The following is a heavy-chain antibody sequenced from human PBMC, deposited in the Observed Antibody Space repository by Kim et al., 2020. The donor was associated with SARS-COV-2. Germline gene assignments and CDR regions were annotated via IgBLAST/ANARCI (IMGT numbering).Heavy chain of an antibody. CDR3: ARLLPASWKFDP. J-gene: IGHJ5*02. CDR1: GGSISSYY. V-gene: IGHV4-59*08. D-gene: IGHD1-1*01. Sequence: SETLSLTCTVSGGSISSYYWSWIRQPPGKGLEWIGYIYYSGSTNYNPSLKSRVTISVDTSKNQFSLKLSSVTAADTAVYYCARLLPASWKFDPWGQGTLVTVSS. CDR2: IYYSGST.